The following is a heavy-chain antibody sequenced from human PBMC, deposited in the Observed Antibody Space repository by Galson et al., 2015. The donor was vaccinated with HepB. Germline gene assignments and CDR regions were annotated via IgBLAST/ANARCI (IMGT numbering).Heavy chain of an antibody. CDR2: FDPEDGET. CDR1: GYTLTELP. V-gene: IGHV1-24*01. D-gene: IGHD6-19*01. J-gene: IGHJ4*02. CDR3: AILGSSGYSSGWYCFDY. Sequence: SVKVSCKVSGYTLTELPMHWVRQAPGKGLEWMGGFDPEDGETIYAQKFQGRVTMTEDTSTDTAYMELSSLRSEDTAVFYCAILGSSGYSSGWYCFDYWGQGTLVTVSS.